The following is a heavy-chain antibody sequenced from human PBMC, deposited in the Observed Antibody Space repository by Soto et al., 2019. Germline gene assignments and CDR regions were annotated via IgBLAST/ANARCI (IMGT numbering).Heavy chain of an antibody. CDR1: GYTFSDYY. Sequence: ASVKVSCKASGYTFSDYYLHWVRQAPGQGLEWMGWINPNSGATNYAQRFQGRVTITRDTSITTVYMDLSRLGSDDTAFYFCARDPGPYGDYSYWGQGTLVTVSS. CDR2: INPNSGAT. CDR3: ARDPGPYGDYSY. V-gene: IGHV1-2*02. J-gene: IGHJ4*02. D-gene: IGHD4-17*01.